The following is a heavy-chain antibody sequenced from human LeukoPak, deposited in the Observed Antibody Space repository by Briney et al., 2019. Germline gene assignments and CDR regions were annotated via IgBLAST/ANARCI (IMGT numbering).Heavy chain of an antibody. CDR1: GFTFSRYG. V-gene: IGHV3-30*02. Sequence: PGGSLRLSCAASGFTFSRYGMHWVRQAPGKGLEWVAFIRYDGSNKYYADSVKGRFTISRDNSKNTLYLQMNSLRAEDTAVFYCAKDPTHSRVWDDYDGTNLSCWGQGTLVTVSS. CDR3: AKDPTHSRVWDDYDGTNLSC. CDR2: IRYDGSNK. J-gene: IGHJ4*02. D-gene: IGHD3-22*01.